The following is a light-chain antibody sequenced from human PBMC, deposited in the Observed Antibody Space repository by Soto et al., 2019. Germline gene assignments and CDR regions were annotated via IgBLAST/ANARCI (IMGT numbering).Light chain of an antibody. CDR2: GAY. J-gene: IGKJ2*01. CDR1: QSVGNN. CDR3: QQYNNWPHT. V-gene: IGKV3-15*01. Sequence: IVITHSPSTLSVSPWQRTTLSSSSSQSVGNNLAWYQQKPGQAPRLLIYGAYTRATGIPARFSGSGSGTDFTLTISSLQSEDFAVYYCQQYNNWPHTFGQGTKV.